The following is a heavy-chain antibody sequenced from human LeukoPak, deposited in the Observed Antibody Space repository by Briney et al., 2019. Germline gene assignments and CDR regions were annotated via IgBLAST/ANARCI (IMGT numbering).Heavy chain of an antibody. Sequence: SETLSLTCTVSGGSISSSSYYWGWIRQPPGKGLEWIGSIYYSGSTYYNPSLKSRVTISVDTSKNHFSLKLTSVTAADTAVYYCAKRARYSDHFDYWGQGTLVTVSS. J-gene: IGHJ4*02. CDR1: GGSISSSSYY. D-gene: IGHD1-14*01. V-gene: IGHV4-39*01. CDR3: AKRARYSDHFDY. CDR2: IYYSGST.